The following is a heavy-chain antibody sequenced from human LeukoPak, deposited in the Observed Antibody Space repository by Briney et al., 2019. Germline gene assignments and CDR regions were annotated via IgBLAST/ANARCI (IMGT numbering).Heavy chain of an antibody. CDR2: IYYSGST. CDR3: ARYVNYDFWSGYPNYYYYYMDV. D-gene: IGHD3-3*01. Sequence: SETLSLTCTVSGGSISSGDYNWSWIRQPPGKGLEWIGYIYYSGSTNYNPSLKSRVTISVDTSKNQFSLKLSSVTAADTAVYYCARYVNYDFWSGYPNYYYYYMDVWGKGATVTVSS. J-gene: IGHJ6*03. V-gene: IGHV4-61*08. CDR1: GGSISSGDYN.